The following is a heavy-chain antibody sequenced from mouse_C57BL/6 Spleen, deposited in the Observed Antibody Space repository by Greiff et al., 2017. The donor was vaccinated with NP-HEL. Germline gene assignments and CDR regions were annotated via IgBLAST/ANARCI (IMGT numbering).Heavy chain of an antibody. CDR3: TTLDHGYFDY. Sequence: EVQLQQSGAELVRPGASVKLSCTASGFNIKDDYMHWVKQRPEQGLEWIGWIDPENGDTEYASKFQGKATITADTSSNTAYLQLSSLTSEDTAVYYCTTLDHGYFDYWGQGTTLTVSS. CDR1: GFNIKDDY. V-gene: IGHV14-4*01. J-gene: IGHJ2*01. CDR2: IDPENGDT.